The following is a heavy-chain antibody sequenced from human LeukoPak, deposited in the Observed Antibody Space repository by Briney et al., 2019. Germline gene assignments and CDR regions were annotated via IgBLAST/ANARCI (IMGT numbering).Heavy chain of an antibody. CDR2: IYSSGST. D-gene: IGHD1-26*01. J-gene: IGHJ5*02. CDR1: GGSISSYY. V-gene: IGHV4-4*07. CDR3: ARSTRGNYANWFDP. Sequence: SETLSLTCTVSGGSISSYYWGWIRQPAGKGLEWIGRIYSSGSTNYNPSLKSRVTMSVDTSKNQFSLKLTSVTAADTAVYYCARSTRGNYANWFDPWGQGTLVTVSS.